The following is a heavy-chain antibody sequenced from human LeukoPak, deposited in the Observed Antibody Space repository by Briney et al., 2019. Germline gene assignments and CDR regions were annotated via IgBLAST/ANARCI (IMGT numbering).Heavy chain of an antibody. D-gene: IGHD6-19*01. Sequence: SETLSLTCTVSGGSISGYYWSWIRQPPGKGLEWIGYIYYSGSTNYNPSLESRVTISVDTSNNQFSLKLSSVTAADTAVYYCARRDTSGWLPVYWGQGTLVTVSS. CDR1: GGSISGYY. J-gene: IGHJ4*02. CDR2: IYYSGST. CDR3: ARRDTSGWLPVY. V-gene: IGHV4-59*08.